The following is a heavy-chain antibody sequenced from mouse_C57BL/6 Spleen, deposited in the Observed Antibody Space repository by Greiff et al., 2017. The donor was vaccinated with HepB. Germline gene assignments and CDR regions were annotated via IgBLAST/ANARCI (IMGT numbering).Heavy chain of an antibody. CDR1: GYTFTSYW. CDR2: IDPSDSYT. Sequence: QVQLQQPGAELVKPGASVKLSCKASGYTFTSYWMQWVKQRPGQGLEWIGEIDPSDSYTNYNQKFKGKATLTVDTSSSTAYMQLSSLTSEDSAVYYCARSRLGSDYFDYWGQGTTLTVSS. CDR3: ARSRLGSDYFDY. V-gene: IGHV1-50*01. J-gene: IGHJ2*01. D-gene: IGHD4-1*01.